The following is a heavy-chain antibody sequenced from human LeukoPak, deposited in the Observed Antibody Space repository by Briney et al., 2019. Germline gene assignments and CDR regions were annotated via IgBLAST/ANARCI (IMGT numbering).Heavy chain of an antibody. CDR2: IYSGGST. D-gene: IGHD4-11*01. CDR3: ARDVTTVTTESYYYYYMDV. V-gene: IGHV3-53*01. J-gene: IGHJ6*03. Sequence: GGSLRLSCAASGFTVSSNSMSWVRQAPGKGLEWVSVIYSGGSTYYADSVKGRFTISRDNSKNTLYLQMNSLRAEDTAVYYCARDVTTVTTESYYYYYMDVWGKGTTVTVSS. CDR1: GFTVSSNS.